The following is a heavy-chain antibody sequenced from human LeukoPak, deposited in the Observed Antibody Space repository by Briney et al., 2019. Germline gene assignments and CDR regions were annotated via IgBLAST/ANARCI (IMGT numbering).Heavy chain of an antibody. J-gene: IGHJ5*01. Sequence: PSETLSLTCTVSGGSISSGGYYWGWIRQPPGKGLEWLGIIYYSGTTYYNPSLKSRVTISVGTSKNQFSLKLSSVTAADTAVYYCARRGLYGSSPFDSWGQGTLVTVSS. CDR3: ARRGLYGSSPFDS. CDR1: GGSISSGGYY. CDR2: IYYSGTT. D-gene: IGHD2-2*01. V-gene: IGHV4-39*01.